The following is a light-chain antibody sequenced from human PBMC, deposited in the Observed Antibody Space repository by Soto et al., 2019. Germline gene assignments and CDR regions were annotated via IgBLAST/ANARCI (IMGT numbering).Light chain of an antibody. V-gene: IGKV3-20*01. Sequence: EILWTQSPGTLSLSPGERATLSCRASQSVSSSYLAWYQQKPGQAPRLLIYGASSRATGIPDRLSGSGSGTDFTLTISRLEPEDFAVYYCQQYGSPITFGQGTRLEIK. J-gene: IGKJ5*01. CDR2: GAS. CDR1: QSVSSSY. CDR3: QQYGSPIT.